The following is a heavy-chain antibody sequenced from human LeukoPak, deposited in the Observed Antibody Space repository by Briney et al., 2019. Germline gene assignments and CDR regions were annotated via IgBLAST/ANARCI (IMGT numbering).Heavy chain of an antibody. CDR1: GYTFTSYD. D-gene: IGHD5-18*01. CDR2: ISAYNGNT. CDR3: ATGGYSYGPFDY. V-gene: IGHV1-18*01. Sequence: GASVKVSCKASGYTFTSYDINWVRQATGQGLEWMGWISAYNGNTNYAQKLQGRVTMTTDTSTSTAYMELSSLRSEDTAVYYCATGGYSYGPFDYWGQGTLVTVSS. J-gene: IGHJ4*02.